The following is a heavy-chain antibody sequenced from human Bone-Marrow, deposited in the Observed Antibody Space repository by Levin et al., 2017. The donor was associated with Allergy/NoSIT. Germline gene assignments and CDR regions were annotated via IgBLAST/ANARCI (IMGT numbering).Heavy chain of an antibody. CDR1: GFAFRTLA. CDR2: IGSAGGDT. D-gene: IGHD3-22*01. V-gene: IGHV3-23*01. CDR3: AKALTGISNGYPYFHY. J-gene: IGHJ4*02. Sequence: QSGGSLRLSCAASGFAFRTLAMSWVRQAPGKGLEWVSSIGSAGGDTYYADSVKGRFTISRDNSRNTLSLHMDSLRAEDTAIYYCAKALTGISNGYPYFHYWGQGTLATVSS.